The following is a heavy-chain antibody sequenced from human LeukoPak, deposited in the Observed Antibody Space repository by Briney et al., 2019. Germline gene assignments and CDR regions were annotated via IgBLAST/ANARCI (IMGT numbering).Heavy chain of an antibody. Sequence: PSETLSLTCTVSGGSISSSSYYWGWIRQPPGKGLEWIGSIYYSGSTYYNPSLKSRVTISVDTSKNQFSLKLSSVTAADTAVYYCARVGRLGATTPFDYWGQGTLVTVSS. CDR1: GGSISSSSYY. CDR3: ARVGRLGATTPFDY. V-gene: IGHV4-39*07. CDR2: IYYSGST. J-gene: IGHJ4*02. D-gene: IGHD1-26*01.